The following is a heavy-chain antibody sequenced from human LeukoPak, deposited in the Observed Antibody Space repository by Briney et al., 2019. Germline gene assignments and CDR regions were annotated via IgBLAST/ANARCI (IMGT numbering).Heavy chain of an antibody. V-gene: IGHV3-7*01. CDR2: IKQDGSEK. CDR3: ARDGSGSYFRFDP. D-gene: IGHD1-26*01. Sequence: GGSLRLSCAASGFTFSTFSRSWMSWVRQAPGKGLEWVANIKQDGSEKYYVDSVKGRFTISRDNAKNSLYLQMNSLRAEDTAVYYCARDGSGSYFRFDPWGQGTLVTVSS. J-gene: IGHJ5*02. CDR1: GFTFSTFSRSW.